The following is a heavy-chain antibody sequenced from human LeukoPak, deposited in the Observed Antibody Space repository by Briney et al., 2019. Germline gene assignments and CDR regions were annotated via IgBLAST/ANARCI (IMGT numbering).Heavy chain of an antibody. CDR2: ISYDGSNK. V-gene: IGHV3-30-3*01. Sequence: GGSLRLSCAASGFTFSSYAMHWVRQAPGKGLEGVAVISYDGSNKYYADSVKGRFTISRDNSKNTLYLQMSSLRAEDTAVYYCARDRSFGWDSSGYLFQHWGQGTLVTVSS. CDR3: ARDRSFGWDSSGYLFQH. D-gene: IGHD3-22*01. CDR1: GFTFSSYA. J-gene: IGHJ1*01.